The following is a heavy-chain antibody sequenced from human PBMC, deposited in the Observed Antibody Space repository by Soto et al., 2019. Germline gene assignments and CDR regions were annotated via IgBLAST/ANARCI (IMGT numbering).Heavy chain of an antibody. Sequence: PGGSLRLSCAASGFTVSSNYMSWVRQAPGKGLEWVSVIYSGGSTYYADSVKGRFTISRDNSKNTLYLQMNSLRAEDTAVYYCARVLAGLRYFDCFQNPGAFDIWGQGTMVTVSS. J-gene: IGHJ3*02. D-gene: IGHD3-9*01. CDR3: ARVLAGLRYFDCFQNPGAFDI. CDR2: IYSGGST. CDR1: GFTVSSNY. V-gene: IGHV3-53*01.